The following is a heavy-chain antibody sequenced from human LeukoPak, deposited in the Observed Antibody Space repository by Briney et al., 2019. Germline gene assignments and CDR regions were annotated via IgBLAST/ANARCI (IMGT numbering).Heavy chain of an antibody. CDR3: ARSSEN. Sequence: GGSLRLSCAAYGFTVSSKYMSWVRQAPGKRMEWVSVIYRGGGTYYEDSGKGRFTISRNNSNNMIYLQMNSLGAEDTAVYYCARSSENWGQGTLVTVSS. CDR2: IYRGGGT. J-gene: IGHJ4*02. V-gene: IGHV3-53*01. CDR1: GFTVSSKY.